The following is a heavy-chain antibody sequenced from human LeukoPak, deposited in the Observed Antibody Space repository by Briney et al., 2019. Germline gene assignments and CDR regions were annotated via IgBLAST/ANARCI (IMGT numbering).Heavy chain of an antibody. J-gene: IGHJ4*02. V-gene: IGHV4-28*03. Sequence: ETLSLTCAVSSYSISSNNWWGWIRQPPGKGLEWIGRIYTSGSTNYNPSLKSRVTMSVDTSKNHFSLKLISVTAADTAVYYCARAYSSSWYYFDYWGQGTLVTVSS. CDR3: ARAYSSSWYYFDY. CDR1: SYSISSNNW. CDR2: IYTSGST. D-gene: IGHD6-13*01.